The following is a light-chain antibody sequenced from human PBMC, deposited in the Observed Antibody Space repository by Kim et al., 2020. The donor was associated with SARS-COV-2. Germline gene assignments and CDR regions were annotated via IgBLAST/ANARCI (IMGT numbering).Light chain of an antibody. J-gene: IGLJ1*01. CDR1: SSNIGAGFD. CDR2: GNI. Sequence: RVTISCTGSSSNIGAGFDVHWYQQLPGTAPKVLIYGNINRPSGVPDRFSGSKSGTSASLAITGLQAEDEADYYCQSYDSSPSGYVFGTGTKVTVL. CDR3: QSYDSSPSGYV. V-gene: IGLV1-40*01.